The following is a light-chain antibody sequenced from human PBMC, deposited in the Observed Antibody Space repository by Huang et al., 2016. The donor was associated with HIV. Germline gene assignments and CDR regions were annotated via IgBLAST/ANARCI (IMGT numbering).Light chain of an antibody. CDR2: GAS. CDR1: QSVSSN. J-gene: IGKJ4*01. Sequence: EIVMTQSPATLSVSPGERATLSCRASQSVSSNLAWYQQKPGQAPRLLIYGASPRATCIPARVSGSGSGTEFTLTISSLQSEDFAVYYCQQYNNWPPLTFGGGTKVEIK. CDR3: QQYNNWPPLT. V-gene: IGKV3-15*01.